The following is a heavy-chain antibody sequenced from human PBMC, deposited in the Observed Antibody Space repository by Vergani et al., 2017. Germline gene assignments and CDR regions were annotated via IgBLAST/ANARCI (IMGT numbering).Heavy chain of an antibody. CDR3: VRDRYSSSWSSPRGYYGMDV. D-gene: IGHD6-13*01. CDR1: GYTFTSYD. V-gene: IGHV1-8*01. CDR2: MNPNSGNT. J-gene: IGHJ6*02. Sequence: QVQLVQSGAEVKKPGASVKVSCKASGYTFTSYDINWVRQATGQGLEWMGWMNPNSGNTGYAQKFQGRVTMTRNTSISTAYRELSILRSEDTAVYYCVRDRYSSSWSSPRGYYGMDVWGQGTTVTVSS.